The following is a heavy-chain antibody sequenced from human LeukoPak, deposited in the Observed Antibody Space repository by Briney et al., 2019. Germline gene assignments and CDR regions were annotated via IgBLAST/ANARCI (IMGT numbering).Heavy chain of an antibody. V-gene: IGHV3-15*01. CDR3: TTDLSY. CDR1: GFTFSNAW. CDR2: ITGKTDGGTT. Sequence: GGSLRLSCAASGFTFSNAWMSWVRQAPGKGLEWVGRITGKTDGGTTEYAAPVKGRFTISRDDSKNTLYLQMNSLKTEDTAVYYCTTDLSYWGQGTLVTVSS. J-gene: IGHJ4*02.